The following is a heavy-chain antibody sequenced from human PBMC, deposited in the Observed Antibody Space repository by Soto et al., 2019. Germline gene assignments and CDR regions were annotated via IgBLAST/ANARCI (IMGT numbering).Heavy chain of an antibody. CDR2: IYYGGST. CDR3: ARTILLWFGELIIDYYGMDV. V-gene: IGHV4-30-4*01. J-gene: IGHJ6*02. CDR1: AGSISSGDYY. Sequence: QVQLQESGPGLVKPSQTLSLPGTVSAGSISSGDYYWGWIRQPPGKGLEWIGYIYYGGSTYYNPSLNSRVTISVDTSKNQFSLKLSSVTAADTAVYYCARTILLWFGELIIDYYGMDVWGQGTTVTVSS. D-gene: IGHD3-10*01.